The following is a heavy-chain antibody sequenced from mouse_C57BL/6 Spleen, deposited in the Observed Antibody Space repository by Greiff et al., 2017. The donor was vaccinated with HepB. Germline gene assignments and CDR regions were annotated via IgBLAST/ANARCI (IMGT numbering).Heavy chain of an antibody. V-gene: IGHV1-76*01. CDR2: IYPGSGNT. J-gene: IGHJ2*01. D-gene: IGHD2-4*01. Sequence: VQLQQSGAELVRPGASVKLSCKASGYTFTDYYINWVKQRPGQGLEWIARIYPGSGNTYYNEKFKGKATLTAEKSSSTAYMQLSSLTSEDSAVYFCARWRDPDYDYDDFDYWGQGTTLTVSS. CDR1: GYTFTDYY. CDR3: ARWRDPDYDYDDFDY.